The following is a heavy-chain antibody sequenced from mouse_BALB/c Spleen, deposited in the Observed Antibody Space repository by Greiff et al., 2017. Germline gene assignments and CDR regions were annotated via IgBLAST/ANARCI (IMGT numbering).Heavy chain of an antibody. Sequence: DVHLVEPGGGLVQPGGSLRLSCATSGFTFTDYYMSWVRQPPGKALEWLGFIRNKANGYTTEYSASVKGRFTIYRDNYQSILYLQMNTLRAEDSATYYGSREKGDYGGGYYFDYWGQGTTLTVSS. CDR3: SREKGDYGGGYYFDY. V-gene: IGHV7-3*02. J-gene: IGHJ2*01. CDR1: GFTFTDYY. D-gene: IGHD2-4*01. CDR2: IRNKANGYTT.